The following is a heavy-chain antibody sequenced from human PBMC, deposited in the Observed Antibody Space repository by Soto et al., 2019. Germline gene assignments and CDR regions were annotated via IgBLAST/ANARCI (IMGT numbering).Heavy chain of an antibody. CDR3: AMSRYYYDSSGALD. D-gene: IGHD3-22*01. V-gene: IGHV4-31*03. CDR2: IYYSGST. CDR1: GGSISSDGYY. J-gene: IGHJ4*02. Sequence: PSETLSLTCTVSGGSISSDGYYWRWIRQHPGKGLEWIGYIYYSGSTYYNPSLKSRVTISVDTSKNQFSLKLSSVTAADTAVYYCAMSRYYYDSSGALDWGQGTLVTVSS.